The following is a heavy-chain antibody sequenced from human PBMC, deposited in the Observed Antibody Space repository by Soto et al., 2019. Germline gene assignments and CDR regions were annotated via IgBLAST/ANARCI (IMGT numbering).Heavy chain of an antibody. D-gene: IGHD3-3*01. J-gene: IGHJ5*02. V-gene: IGHV4-30-4*01. Sequence: PSETLSLTCTVSGGSISSGDYYWSWIRQPPGKGLEWIGYIYYSGSTYYNPSLKSRVTISVDTSKNQFSLKLSSVTAADTAVYYCARGMRIFGVVTRNWFDPWGQGTLVTVSS. CDR2: IYYSGST. CDR3: ARGMRIFGVVTRNWFDP. CDR1: GGSISSGDYY.